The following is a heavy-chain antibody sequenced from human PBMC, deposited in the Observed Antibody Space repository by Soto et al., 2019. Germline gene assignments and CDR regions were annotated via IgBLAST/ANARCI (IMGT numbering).Heavy chain of an antibody. V-gene: IGHV5-10-1*01. Sequence: GESLKISCDTSGYTFSTYWISWVRQMPGKGLEWMGMINPSDSYTKYSPSFQGHVTFSVDKSISTAYLQWSSLKASDTAMYYCARLGYHDYGDKRYWGQGTLVSVSS. CDR2: INPSDSYT. CDR1: GYTFSTYW. D-gene: IGHD4-17*01. J-gene: IGHJ4*02. CDR3: ARLGYHDYGDKRY.